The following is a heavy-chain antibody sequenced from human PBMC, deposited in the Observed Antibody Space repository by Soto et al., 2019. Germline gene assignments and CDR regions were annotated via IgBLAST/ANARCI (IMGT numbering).Heavy chain of an antibody. V-gene: IGHV4-34*01. D-gene: IGHD3-10*01. Sequence: SETLSLTCAVYGGSFSGYYWSWIRQPPGKGLEWIGEINHSGSTNYNPSLKSRVTISVDTSKNQFSLKLSSVTAADTAVYYCARGLRGSKNPHFDYWGQGTLVTVSS. CDR2: INHSGST. J-gene: IGHJ4*02. CDR1: GGSFSGYY. CDR3: ARGLRGSKNPHFDY.